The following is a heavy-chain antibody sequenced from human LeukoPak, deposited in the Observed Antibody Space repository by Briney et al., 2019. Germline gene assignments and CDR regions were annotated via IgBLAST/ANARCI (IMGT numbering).Heavy chain of an antibody. CDR2: IKEDGGQK. J-gene: IGHJ4*02. D-gene: IGHD3-16*01. CDR3: ARGLNTSPGIDY. CDR1: GFAFSNYW. V-gene: IGHV3-7*01. Sequence: GGSLRLSCAASGFAFSNYWINWVRQAPGKGLEWVANIKEDGGQKYYVEFVKGRFTVSRDNAKNSVYLQVSSLRDADTGVYYCARGLNTSPGIDYWGQGTLVTVSS.